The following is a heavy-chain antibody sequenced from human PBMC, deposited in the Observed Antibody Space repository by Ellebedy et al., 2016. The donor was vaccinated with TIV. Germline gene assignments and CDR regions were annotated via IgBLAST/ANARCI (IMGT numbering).Heavy chain of an antibody. CDR1: GFTFSSCW. V-gene: IGHV3-7*01. CDR3: ARDPWLNCSSSSCYGAFDI. Sequence: GGSLRLXCAASGFTFSSCWMTWVRQAPGKGLEWVANIKEDGSEKQYVDSVKGRFTISRDNAKNSLYLQMDSLRVEDTAVYYCARDPWLNCSSSSCYGAFDIWGQGTMVTVSS. D-gene: IGHD2-2*01. J-gene: IGHJ3*02. CDR2: IKEDGSEK.